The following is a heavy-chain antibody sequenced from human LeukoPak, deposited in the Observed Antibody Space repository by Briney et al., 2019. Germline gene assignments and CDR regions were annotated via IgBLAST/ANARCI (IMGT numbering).Heavy chain of an antibody. Sequence: GASVKVSCKVSGYTLTELSMDWVRQAPGKGLEWMGGFDPEDGETIYAQKFQGRVTMTEDTSTDTAYMELSSLRSEDTAVYYCATDRLESSGWYPVDYWGQGTLVTVSS. CDR3: ATDRLESSGWYPVDY. D-gene: IGHD6-19*01. J-gene: IGHJ4*02. CDR2: FDPEDGET. V-gene: IGHV1-24*01. CDR1: GYTLTELS.